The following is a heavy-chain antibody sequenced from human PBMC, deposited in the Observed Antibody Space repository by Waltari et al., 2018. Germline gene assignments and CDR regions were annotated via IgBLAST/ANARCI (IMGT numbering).Heavy chain of an antibody. D-gene: IGHD1-26*01. J-gene: IGHJ4*02. CDR1: GFTFSTYA. V-gene: IGHV3-23*01. CDR3: AKDQGVSGTELFDS. Sequence: EVQLLESGGGLVQPGGSLRLSCAASGFTFSTYARGWVRQAPGKGREWVLTMRSGVTKPNYADSVKGRLTISRDNSKNTLYLQMNSLRAEDTAIYYCAKDQGVSGTELFDSWGQGTLVTVSS. CDR2: MRSGVTKP.